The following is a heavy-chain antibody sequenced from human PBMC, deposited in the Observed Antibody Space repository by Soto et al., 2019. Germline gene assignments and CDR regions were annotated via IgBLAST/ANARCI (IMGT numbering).Heavy chain of an antibody. CDR2: IIPIFGTP. Sequence: QVPLVQSGAEVKKPGSSVKVSCKASGGIFSTYAISWLRQAPGQGLEWMGGIIPIFGTPNYAQRFQGRVTITADESASTAYMELSRLRSEDPAVYYCARDREVYGSGNYYNRIDFWGQGTLVTVYS. J-gene: IGHJ4*02. CDR3: ARDREVYGSGNYYNRIDF. V-gene: IGHV1-69*01. D-gene: IGHD3-10*01. CDR1: GGIFSTYA.